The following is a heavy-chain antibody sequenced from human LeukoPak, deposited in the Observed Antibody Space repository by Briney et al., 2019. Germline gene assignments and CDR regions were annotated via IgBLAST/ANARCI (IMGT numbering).Heavy chain of an antibody. J-gene: IGHJ3*02. Sequence: GGSLRLSCAASGFTFSRHGIHWVRQAPGKGLEWVAVISYDGSNKYYADSVKGRFTISRDNSKNTLYLQMNSLRAEDTAVYYCASSSQIAAAGTNAFDIWGQGTMVTVSS. D-gene: IGHD6-13*01. CDR1: GFTFSRHG. CDR2: ISYDGSNK. CDR3: ASSSQIAAAGTNAFDI. V-gene: IGHV3-30*03.